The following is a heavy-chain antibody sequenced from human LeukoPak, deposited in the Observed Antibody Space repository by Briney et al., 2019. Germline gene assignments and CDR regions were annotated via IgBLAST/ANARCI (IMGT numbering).Heavy chain of an antibody. V-gene: IGHV1-2*02. CDR1: EYTFTGYY. J-gene: IGHJ5*02. CDR2: INPNSGAT. D-gene: IGHD1-26*01. CDR3: AGPWDQVGFDP. Sequence: ASVKVSCKASEYTFTGYYMHWVRQAPGQGLEWMGWINPNSGATDYAQNFQGRVTLTRDTSISTAYMELSRLRSDDTAVYYCAGPWDQVGFDPWGQGTLVTVSS.